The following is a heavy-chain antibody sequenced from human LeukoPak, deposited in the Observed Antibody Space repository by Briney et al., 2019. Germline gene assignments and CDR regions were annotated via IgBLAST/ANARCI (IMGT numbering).Heavy chain of an antibody. CDR3: ARDSTYSSGWSKAFDI. CDR1: GGTFSSYA. Sequence: SVKVSCKASGGTFSSYAISWVRQAPGQGLEWMGGIIPIFGTANYAQKFQGRVTITADKSTSTAYMELSSLRSEDTAVYYCARDSTYSSGWSKAFDIWDQGTMVTVSS. J-gene: IGHJ3*02. CDR2: IIPIFGTA. D-gene: IGHD6-19*01. V-gene: IGHV1-69*06.